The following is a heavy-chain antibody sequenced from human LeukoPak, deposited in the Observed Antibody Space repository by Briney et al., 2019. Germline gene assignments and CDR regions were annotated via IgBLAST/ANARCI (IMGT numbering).Heavy chain of an antibody. Sequence: PGGSLRLSCAASGFTFSSYAMSWVRQAPGKGLEWVSAISGSGGSTYYADSVKGRFTISRDNSKNTLYLQMNSLRAEDTAVYYCAKGVDNWNYGDYFDYWGQGTLVTVSS. V-gene: IGHV3-23*01. CDR1: GFTFSSYA. D-gene: IGHD1-7*01. CDR2: ISGSGGST. CDR3: AKGVDNWNYGDYFDY. J-gene: IGHJ4*02.